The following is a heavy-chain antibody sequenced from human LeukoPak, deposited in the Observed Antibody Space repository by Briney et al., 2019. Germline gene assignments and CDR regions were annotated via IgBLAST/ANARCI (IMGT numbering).Heavy chain of an antibody. J-gene: IGHJ5*02. D-gene: IGHD3-22*01. CDR1: GGSISSYY. Sequence: SETLSLTCTVSGGSISSYYWSWIRQPAGKGLEWIGRIYTSGSTNYNPSLKSRVNMSVDTSKNQLPLKLSSVTAADTAVYYCAREITYYYDSSGDNWFDPWGQGTLVTVSS. CDR3: AREITYYYDSSGDNWFDP. CDR2: IYTSGST. V-gene: IGHV4-4*07.